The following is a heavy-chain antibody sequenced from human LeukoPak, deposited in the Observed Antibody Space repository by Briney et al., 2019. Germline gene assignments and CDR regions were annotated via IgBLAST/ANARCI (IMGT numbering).Heavy chain of an antibody. CDR1: GFTFSSYS. D-gene: IGHD4-17*01. CDR2: ISSSSSYI. Sequence: GGSLRLSCAASGFTFSSYSMNWVRQAPGKGLEWVSSISSSSSYIYYADSVKGRFTISRDNAKNSLYLQMNSLRAEDTAVYYCARAALSPTVTTFGDVWGQGTTVTVSS. CDR3: ARAALSPTVTTFGDV. J-gene: IGHJ6*02. V-gene: IGHV3-21*01.